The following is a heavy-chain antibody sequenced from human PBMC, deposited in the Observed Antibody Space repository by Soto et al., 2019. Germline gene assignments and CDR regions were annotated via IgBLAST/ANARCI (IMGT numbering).Heavy chain of an antibody. V-gene: IGHV3-30*04. CDR2: ISFDGSKT. Sequence: VQLVESGGGVVRPGRSLRLSCAASGFTFRAYPMHWVRQAPGKGLEWVAVISFDGSKTYYSDSVKGRFTISRDNSKNTVSLKIKKLRPGYAAVSHWANLRQYAAAGTPRDYGVDVWGQGTTGTDS. D-gene: IGHD6-13*01. CDR3: ANLRQYAAAGTPRDYGVDV. CDR1: GFTFRAYP. J-gene: IGHJ6*01.